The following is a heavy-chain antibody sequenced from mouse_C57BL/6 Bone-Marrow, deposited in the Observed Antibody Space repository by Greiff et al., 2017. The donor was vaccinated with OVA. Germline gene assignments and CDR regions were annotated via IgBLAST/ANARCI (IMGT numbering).Heavy chain of an antibody. CDR1: GYTFTSYW. CDR3: ARPNWVPYYAMDY. Sequence: QVQLQQPGAELVKPGASVKLSCKASGYTFTSYWMHWVKQRPGQGLEWIGMIHPNSGSTNYNEKFKSKATLTVDKSSSTAYMQLSSLTSEDSAVYYCARPNWVPYYAMDYWGQGTSVTVSS. V-gene: IGHV1-64*01. D-gene: IGHD4-1*01. CDR2: IHPNSGST. J-gene: IGHJ4*01.